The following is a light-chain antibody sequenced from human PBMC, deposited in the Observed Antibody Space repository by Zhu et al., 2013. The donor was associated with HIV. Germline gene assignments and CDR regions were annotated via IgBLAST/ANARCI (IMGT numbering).Light chain of an antibody. CDR2: EDN. V-gene: IGLV6-57*01. Sequence: NFMLTQPHSVSESPGRTVTISCTRSSGSIANNYVQWYQQRPGSFPTAVIYEDNQRPSVVPDRFSGSIDSSSNSASLTISGLKTEDEADYYCQSYDGSNHLVIFGGGTKLTVL. J-gene: IGLJ2*01. CDR3: QSYDGSNHLVI. CDR1: SGSIANNY.